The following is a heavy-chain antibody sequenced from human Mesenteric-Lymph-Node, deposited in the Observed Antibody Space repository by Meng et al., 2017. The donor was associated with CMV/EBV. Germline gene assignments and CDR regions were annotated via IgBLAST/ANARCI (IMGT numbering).Heavy chain of an antibody. CDR1: GYSFNTYW. D-gene: IGHD3-16*02. V-gene: IGHV5-51*01. CDR2: IYPGASEI. Sequence: GESLKISCKGSGYSFNTYWIGWVRQEPGKGLEWMGIIYPGASEIRYSPSFQGQVTISADKSISTAYLHWSSLKASDTAMYFCARQQSPLVIAVDVWGQGTTVTVSS. CDR3: ARQQSPLVIAVDV. J-gene: IGHJ6*02.